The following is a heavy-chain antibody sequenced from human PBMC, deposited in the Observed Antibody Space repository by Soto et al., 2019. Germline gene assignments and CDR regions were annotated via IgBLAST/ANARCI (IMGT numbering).Heavy chain of an antibody. Sequence: QLGGSVRLSCTASGFTLSSYWMNWVRQARGKGLEWVSAIRRGGGGTYYVDSVKGRFTISRDNSKNSLYLQMNSLRAEDTAVYYCAKVPYGDYRSVDGWGQGTLVTVSS. CDR1: GFTLSSYW. CDR2: IRRGGGGT. J-gene: IGHJ4*01. D-gene: IGHD4-17*01. V-gene: IGHV3-23*01. CDR3: AKVPYGDYRSVDG.